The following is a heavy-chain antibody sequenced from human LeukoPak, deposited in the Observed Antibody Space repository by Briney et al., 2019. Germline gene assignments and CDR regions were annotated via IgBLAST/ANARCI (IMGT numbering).Heavy chain of an antibody. CDR3: AKSPSGSPYYFDY. Sequence: GGSLRLSCAASGFTFNTYAMNWVRQAPGKGLEWVSAISGSGSSTYYADSVKGRFTISRDNSKNTLYLQVNSLRAEDTAVYYCAKSPSGSPYYFDYRGQGTLVTVSS. CDR1: GFTFNTYA. D-gene: IGHD1-26*01. CDR2: ISGSGSST. J-gene: IGHJ4*02. V-gene: IGHV3-23*01.